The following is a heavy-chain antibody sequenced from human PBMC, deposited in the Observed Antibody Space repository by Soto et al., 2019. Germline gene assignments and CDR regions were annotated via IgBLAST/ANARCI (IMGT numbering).Heavy chain of an antibody. D-gene: IGHD4-17*01. J-gene: IGHJ4*02. V-gene: IGHV1-3*01. Sequence: ASVKVSCKASGYTFTSYAMHWVRQAPGQRLEWMGWINAGNGNTKYSQKFQGRVTITRDTSASTAYMELSSLRSEDTAVYYCAREPSRLLTLLPGDYFDYWGQGTLVTVSS. CDR1: GYTFTSYA. CDR2: INAGNGNT. CDR3: AREPSRLLTLLPGDYFDY.